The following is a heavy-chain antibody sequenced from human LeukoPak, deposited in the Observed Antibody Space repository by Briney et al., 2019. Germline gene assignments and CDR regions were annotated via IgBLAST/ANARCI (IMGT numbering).Heavy chain of an antibody. J-gene: IGHJ4*02. V-gene: IGHV5-51*01. D-gene: IGHD1-14*01. CDR1: GYTFTHNL. Sequence: GESLKISCKVSGYTFTHNLIGWVRQKPGRGLEWLGVIFPADSNTAYNSSFRGQVTISVDKSIDTAYLQWGSLKASDSAIYYCARHRATGTWSDFDYWGQGTVVTVSS. CDR3: ARHRATGTWSDFDY. CDR2: IFPADSNT.